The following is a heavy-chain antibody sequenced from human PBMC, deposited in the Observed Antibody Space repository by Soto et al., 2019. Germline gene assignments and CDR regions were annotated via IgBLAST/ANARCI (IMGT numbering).Heavy chain of an antibody. J-gene: IGHJ4*02. Sequence: PGGSLRLSCAASGFTFSDYYMSWIRQAPGKGLEWVSYISSSSSYTNYADSVKGRFTISRDNAKNSLYLQMNSLRAEDTAVYYCAREGYCSGGSCYPIDYWGQGTLVTVSS. CDR3: AREGYCSGGSCYPIDY. CDR1: GFTFSDYY. CDR2: ISSSSSYT. V-gene: IGHV3-11*06. D-gene: IGHD2-15*01.